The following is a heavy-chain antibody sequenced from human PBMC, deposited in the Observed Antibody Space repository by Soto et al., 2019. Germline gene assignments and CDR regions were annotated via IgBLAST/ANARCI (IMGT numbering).Heavy chain of an antibody. CDR2: IYYSGST. V-gene: IGHV4-31*03. J-gene: IGHJ6*02. CDR3: ARDRMVDFGVVIMNYYYYGMDV. D-gene: IGHD3-3*01. CDR1: GGSISSGGYY. Sequence: PSETLSLTCTVSGGSISSGGYYWSWIRQHPGKGLEWIGYIYYSGSTYYNPSLKSRVTISVDTSKNQFSLKLSSVTAADTAVYYCARDRMVDFGVVIMNYYYYGMDVWGQGTTVTVSS.